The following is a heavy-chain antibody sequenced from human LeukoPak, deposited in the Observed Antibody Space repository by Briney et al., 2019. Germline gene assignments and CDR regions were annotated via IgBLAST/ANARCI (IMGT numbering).Heavy chain of an antibody. J-gene: IGHJ3*02. Sequence: GGSLRLSCAASGFTFSSYSMNWVRQAPGKGLERVSYISSSSTIYYADSVKGRFTISRDNAKNSLYLQMNSLRAEDTAVYYCARQLYCSSTSCYKVAAFDIWGQGTMVTVSS. V-gene: IGHV3-48*01. CDR1: GFTFSSYS. CDR3: ARQLYCSSTSCYKVAAFDI. CDR2: ISSSSTI. D-gene: IGHD2-2*02.